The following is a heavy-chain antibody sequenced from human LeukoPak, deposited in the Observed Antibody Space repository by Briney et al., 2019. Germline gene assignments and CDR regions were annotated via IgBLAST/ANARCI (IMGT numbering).Heavy chain of an antibody. D-gene: IGHD2-15*01. CDR2: INHSGST. Sequence: SETLSLTCAVYGGSFSGYYWNWIRQPPGKGLEWIGEINHSGSTNYNPSLKSRVTISVDMSRNQFSLNLSSVTAADTAVYYCARVGGSRANWFDPWGQGTLVTGSS. CDR1: GGSFSGYY. V-gene: IGHV4-34*01. CDR3: ARVGGSRANWFDP. J-gene: IGHJ5*02.